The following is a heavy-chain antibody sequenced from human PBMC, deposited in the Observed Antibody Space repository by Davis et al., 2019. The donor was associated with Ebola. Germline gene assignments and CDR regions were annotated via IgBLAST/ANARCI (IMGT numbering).Heavy chain of an antibody. J-gene: IGHJ4*02. CDR3: ARQGWSGYSLRHWLDY. D-gene: IGHD3-3*01. CDR1: GGSFSGYY. Sequence: SETLSLTCAVYGGSFSGYYWSWIRQPPGKGLEWIGEINHSGSTNYSPSLKSRVTISVDTSKNQFSLKLSSVTAADTAVYYCARQGWSGYSLRHWLDYWGQGTLVTVSS. CDR2: INHSGST. V-gene: IGHV4-34*01.